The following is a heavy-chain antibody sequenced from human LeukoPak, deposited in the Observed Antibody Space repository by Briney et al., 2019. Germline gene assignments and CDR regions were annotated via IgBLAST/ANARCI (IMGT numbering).Heavy chain of an antibody. Sequence: GASVKVSCKASGYTFTSYGISWVRQAPGQGLEWMGWISAYNGNTNYAQKLQGRVTMTTDTSTSTAYMELRSLRSDDTAVYYCAREFYGSGSYYGAPFDYWGQGTLGHRLL. J-gene: IGHJ4*02. CDR2: ISAYNGNT. V-gene: IGHV1-18*04. CDR1: GYTFTSYG. CDR3: AREFYGSGSYYGAPFDY. D-gene: IGHD3-10*01.